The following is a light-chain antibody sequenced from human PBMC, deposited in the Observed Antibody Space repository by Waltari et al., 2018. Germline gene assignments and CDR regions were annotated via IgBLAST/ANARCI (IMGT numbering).Light chain of an antibody. V-gene: IGKV3-11*01. CDR3: HQRSDWGT. CDR2: DTS. CDR1: QSIRNY. Sequence: EIVLTQSPATLSLSPGERATLSGRASQSIRNYLAWYKQKRGQAPRLRLYDTSNRATGIPARFSGSGSGTEFTLTISSLEPEDFAVYYCHQRSDWGTFGGGTKVEI. J-gene: IGKJ4*01.